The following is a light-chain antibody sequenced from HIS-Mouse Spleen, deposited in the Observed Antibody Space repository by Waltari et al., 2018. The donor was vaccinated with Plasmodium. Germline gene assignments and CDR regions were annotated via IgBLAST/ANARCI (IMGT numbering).Light chain of an antibody. CDR3: QAWDSSTAAV. V-gene: IGLV3-1*01. CDR2: QDS. J-gene: IGLJ2*01. CDR1: KLGDKY. Sequence: SYELTQPPSVSVSPGQTASITCSGDKLGDKYACWYQQKPGQSPVLVINQDSKRPSGTPERFAGSKAGNTATLTISGTQAMDEADYYCQAWDSSTAAVFGGGTKLTVL.